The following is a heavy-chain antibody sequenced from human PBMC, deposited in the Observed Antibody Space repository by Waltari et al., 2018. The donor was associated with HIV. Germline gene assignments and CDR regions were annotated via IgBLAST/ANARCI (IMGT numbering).Heavy chain of an antibody. Sequence: QVQLVQSGAEVKKPGASVKVSCKASGYTFTGYYMPWVRQAPGQGLEWMGWINPNSGGTNYAQKFQGRVTMTRDTSISTAYMELSRLRSDDMAVYYCARELGITMIRAPDYWGQGTLVTVSS. CDR3: ARELGITMIRAPDY. J-gene: IGHJ4*02. V-gene: IGHV1-2*02. D-gene: IGHD3-22*01. CDR1: GYTFTGYY. CDR2: INPNSGGT.